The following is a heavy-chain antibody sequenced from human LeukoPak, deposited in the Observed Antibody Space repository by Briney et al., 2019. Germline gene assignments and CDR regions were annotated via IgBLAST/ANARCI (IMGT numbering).Heavy chain of an antibody. J-gene: IGHJ4*02. CDR3: ARGGDRDY. CDR1: GFTFSSYD. Sequence: PGGSLRLSCAASGFTFSSYDMHWVRQATGKGLEWVSAIGIAGDTYYLDSVKGRFTISRENAKNSLYLQMNSLRAGDTAVYHCARGGDRDYWGQGTLVTASS. CDR2: IGIAGDT. V-gene: IGHV3-13*04.